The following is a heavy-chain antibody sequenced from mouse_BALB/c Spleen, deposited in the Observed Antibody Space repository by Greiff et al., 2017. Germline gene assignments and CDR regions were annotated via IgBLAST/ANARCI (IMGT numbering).Heavy chain of an antibody. CDR1: GYTFTSYW. V-gene: IGHV1-7*01. J-gene: IGHJ4*01. D-gene: IGHD3-1*01. CDR2: INPSTGYT. Sequence: VQLQQSGAELAKPGASVKMSCKASGYTFTSYWMHWVKQRPGQGLEWIGYINPSTGYTEYNQKFKDKATLTADKSSSTAYMPLSSLTSEDSAVYYSARSGYAMDDWGEGTSVTVSA. CDR3: ARSGYAMDD.